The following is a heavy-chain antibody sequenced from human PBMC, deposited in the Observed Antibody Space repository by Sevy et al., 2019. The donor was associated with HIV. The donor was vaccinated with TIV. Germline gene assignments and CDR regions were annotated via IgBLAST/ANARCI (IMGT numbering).Heavy chain of an antibody. J-gene: IGHJ4*02. CDR1: GYTLAQLS. D-gene: IGHD3-22*01. CDR2: FAPEDGET. Sequence: ASVKVSCKVSGYTLAQLSMHWVRQAPGKGLEWMGTFAPEDGETIYAQKFQGRVTMTEDTSTDTAYMELSSLRSEDTAVFYCAVTKDYYDNSAYPFDYWGQGTLVTVSS. CDR3: AVTKDYYDNSAYPFDY. V-gene: IGHV1-24*01.